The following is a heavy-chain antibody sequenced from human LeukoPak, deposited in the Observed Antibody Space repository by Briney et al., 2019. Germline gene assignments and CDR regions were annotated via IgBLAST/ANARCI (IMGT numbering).Heavy chain of an antibody. CDR1: GYTFTSYG. Sequence: GASVKVSCKASGYTFTSYGISWVRQAPGQGLEWMGWISAYNGNTNYAQKLQGRVTMTTDTSTSTAYMELRSLRSDDTAVYYCARSPPGSGPLELGFDPWGQGTLVTVSS. J-gene: IGHJ5*02. V-gene: IGHV1-18*01. CDR2: ISAYNGNT. CDR3: ARSPPGSGPLELGFDP. D-gene: IGHD3-10*01.